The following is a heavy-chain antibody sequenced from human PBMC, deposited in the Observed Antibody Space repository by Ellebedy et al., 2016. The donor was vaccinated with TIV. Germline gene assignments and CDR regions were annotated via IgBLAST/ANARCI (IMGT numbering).Heavy chain of an antibody. CDR2: ISAYNGNT. J-gene: IGHJ2*01. Sequence: ASVKVSCXASGYTFTSYGISWVRQAPGQGLEWMGWISAYNGNTNYAQKLQGRVTMTTDTSTSTAYMELRSLRSDDTAVYYCARAYCSGGSCYMRGYWYFDLWGRGTLVTVSS. D-gene: IGHD2-15*01. CDR1: GYTFTSYG. V-gene: IGHV1-18*01. CDR3: ARAYCSGGSCYMRGYWYFDL.